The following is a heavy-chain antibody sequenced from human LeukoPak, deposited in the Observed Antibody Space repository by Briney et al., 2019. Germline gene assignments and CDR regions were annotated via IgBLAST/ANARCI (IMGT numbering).Heavy chain of an antibody. V-gene: IGHV3-23*01. J-gene: IGHJ6*03. Sequence: GGSLRLSCAASGFTFSSYGMSWVRQAPGKGLEWVSAISGSGGSTYYADSVKGRFTISRDNSKNTLYLQMNSLRAEDTAVYYCAKVGNHYDILTGYYPSFDYYYMDVWGKGPRSPSP. D-gene: IGHD3-9*01. CDR2: ISGSGGST. CDR3: AKVGNHYDILTGYYPSFDYYYMDV. CDR1: GFTFSSYG.